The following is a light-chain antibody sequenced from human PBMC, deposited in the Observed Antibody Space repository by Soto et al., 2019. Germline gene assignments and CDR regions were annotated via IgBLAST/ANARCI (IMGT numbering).Light chain of an antibody. CDR2: GAS. CDR3: QQYGLSPWT. CDR1: QSISSSY. Sequence: DIVLTQSPGTLSLSPGERATLSCRASQSISSSYLAWYQQRPGQAPRLLIYGASSRATGIPDRFSGSGSGTDFTLIISRLEPEDFAVYYCQQYGLSPWTFDQGTKVEI. J-gene: IGKJ1*01. V-gene: IGKV3-20*01.